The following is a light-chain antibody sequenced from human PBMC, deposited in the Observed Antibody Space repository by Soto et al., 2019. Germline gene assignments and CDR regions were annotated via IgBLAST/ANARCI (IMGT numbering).Light chain of an antibody. CDR3: HHYGNSPT. CDR2: DAS. J-gene: IGKJ1*01. Sequence: EIVLTQSPATLSLSPGERATLSCRASQSVTTYLAWYQQRPGQAPRLLIYDASNRATGIPARFSGSGSGTDFTLTISSLEPDDFAVYYCHHYGNSPTFGQGTKVEIK. V-gene: IGKV3-11*01. CDR1: QSVTTY.